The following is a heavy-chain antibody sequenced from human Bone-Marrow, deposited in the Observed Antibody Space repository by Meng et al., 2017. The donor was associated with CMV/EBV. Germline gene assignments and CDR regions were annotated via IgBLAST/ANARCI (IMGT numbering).Heavy chain of an antibody. CDR2: ISGSGGST. J-gene: IGHJ4*02. CDR3: AKDREDIAAASDGFDY. Sequence: GGSLRLSCAASGFTFSNAWMSWVRQAPGKGLEWVSAISGSGGSTYYADSVKGRFTISRDNSKNTLYLQMNSLRAEDTAVYYCAKDREDIAAASDGFDYWGQGTLVTVSS. CDR1: GFTFSNAW. V-gene: IGHV3-23*01. D-gene: IGHD5-12*01.